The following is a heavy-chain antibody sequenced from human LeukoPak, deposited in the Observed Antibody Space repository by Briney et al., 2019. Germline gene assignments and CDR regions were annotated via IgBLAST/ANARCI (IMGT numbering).Heavy chain of an antibody. D-gene: IGHD3-10*01. CDR3: ARDQFGHYYGSGPLDV. V-gene: IGHV4-61*02. J-gene: IGHJ6*02. CDR2: IYTSGST. Sequence: SETLSLTCTVSGGSISSGSYYWSWIRQPAGKGLEWIGRIYTSGSTSYNPSLKSRVTISVDTSKNQFSLKLSSVTAADTAVYYCARDQFGHYYGSGPLDVWGQGTTVTVSS. CDR1: GGSISSGSYY.